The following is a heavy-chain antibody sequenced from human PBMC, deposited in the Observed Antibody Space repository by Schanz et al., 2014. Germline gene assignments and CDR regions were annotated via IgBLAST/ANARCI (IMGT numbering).Heavy chain of an antibody. D-gene: IGHD2-2*01. CDR2: ITYSGGT. Sequence: QVQLQESGPGLVRPSETLSLTCTVSGGSISSYYWSWIRQSPGKGPEWIGYITYSGGTNHNASLKSRVTISVDTAKNQFSLRLSSVTAADTAIYYCSRGECSSTSCHEVAPPDDWGQGTLXTVSS. CDR1: GGSISSYY. V-gene: IGHV4-59*12. CDR3: SRGECSSTSCHEVAPPDD. J-gene: IGHJ4*02.